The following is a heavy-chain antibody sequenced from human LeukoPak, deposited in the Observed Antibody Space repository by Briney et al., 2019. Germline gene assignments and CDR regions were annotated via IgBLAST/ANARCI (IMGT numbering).Heavy chain of an antibody. D-gene: IGHD3-9*01. CDR2: IYYSGST. V-gene: IGHV4-39*01. Sequence: SETLSLTCTVSGGSISSSSYYWGWIRQPPGKGLEWIGSIYYSGSTYYNPSLKSRVTISVDTSKNQFSLKLSSVTAADTAVYYCARLATYYDILTGYRPNYFDYWGQGTLVTVSS. CDR1: GGSISSSSYY. CDR3: ARLATYYDILTGYRPNYFDY. J-gene: IGHJ4*02.